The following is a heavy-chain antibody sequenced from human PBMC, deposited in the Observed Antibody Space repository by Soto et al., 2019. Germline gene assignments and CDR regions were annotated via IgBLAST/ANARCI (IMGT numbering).Heavy chain of an antibody. J-gene: IGHJ4*02. D-gene: IGHD2-2*01. CDR3: ARDRDHVPDY. V-gene: IGHV3-13*01. CDR2: IVVAGDT. CDR1: GFTFSTYD. Sequence: PGGSLRLSCTTSGFTFSTYDMHWVRQVTGKGLEWVSGIVVAGDTYYPDSVKGRFTISRENAKNSLYLQMDSLRDEDTAVYYCARDRDHVPDYWGQGTLVTVSS.